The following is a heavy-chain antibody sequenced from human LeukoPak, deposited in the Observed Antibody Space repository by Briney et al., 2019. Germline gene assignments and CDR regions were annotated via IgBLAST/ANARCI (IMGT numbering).Heavy chain of an antibody. CDR1: GYTFTSYG. CDR2: ISAYNGNT. CDR3: ARAYCSSTSCYTGDY. Sequence: ASVKVSCKASGYTFTSYGISWVRQAPGQGLEWMGWISAYNGNTNYAQKLQGRVTMTTDTSTCTAYMELRSLRSDDTAVYYCARAYCSSTSCYTGDYWGQGTLVTVSS. J-gene: IGHJ4*02. D-gene: IGHD2-2*02. V-gene: IGHV1-18*01.